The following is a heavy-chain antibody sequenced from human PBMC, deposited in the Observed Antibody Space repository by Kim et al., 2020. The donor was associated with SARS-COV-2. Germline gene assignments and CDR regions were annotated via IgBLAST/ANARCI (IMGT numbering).Heavy chain of an antibody. V-gene: IGHV3-74*03. CDR2: ISHDATVT. Sequence: GGSLRLFCVGSGFIFKDYVMHWVRQIPGQGPVWVSRISHDATVTVYADFVEGRFTISRANARNTVHLQMNSLRAEDTAVYYCVKDFDHSIHYWGQG. D-gene: IGHD2-15*01. CDR1: GFIFKDYV. J-gene: IGHJ4*02. CDR3: VKDFDHSIHY.